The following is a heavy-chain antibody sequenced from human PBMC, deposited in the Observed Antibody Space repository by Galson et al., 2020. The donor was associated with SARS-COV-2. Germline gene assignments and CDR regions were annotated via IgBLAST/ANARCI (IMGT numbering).Heavy chain of an antibody. Sequence: GGSLRLSCAASGFTFSSYGMHWVRQAPGKGLEWVAVIWYDGSNKYYADSVKGRFTISRDNSKNTLYLQMNSLRAEDTAVYYCARAPAFGVNWFDRWGQGTLVSVSS. CDR3: ARAPAFGVNWFDR. CDR1: GFTFSSYG. D-gene: IGHD3-10*01. CDR2: IWYDGSNK. V-gene: IGHV3-33*01. J-gene: IGHJ5*02.